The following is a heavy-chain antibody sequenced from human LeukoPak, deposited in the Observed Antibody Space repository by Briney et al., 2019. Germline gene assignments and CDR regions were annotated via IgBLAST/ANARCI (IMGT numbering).Heavy chain of an antibody. CDR1: GGSFSGYY. V-gene: IGHV4-39*01. CDR2: IYYSGST. J-gene: IGHJ6*02. Sequence: KPSETLSLTCAVYGGSFSGYYWGRIRQPPGKGLEWIGSIYYSGSTYYNPSLKSRVTISVDTSKNQFSLKLSSVTAADTAVYYCARHAYDFWSGYIFGGMDVWGQGTTVTVSS. CDR3: ARHAYDFWSGYIFGGMDV. D-gene: IGHD3-3*01.